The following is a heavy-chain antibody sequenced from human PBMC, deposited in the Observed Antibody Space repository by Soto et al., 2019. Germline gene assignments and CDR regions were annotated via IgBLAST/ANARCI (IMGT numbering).Heavy chain of an antibody. J-gene: IGHJ4*02. Sequence: PSETLSLTCTVSGGSISTGGYYWSWIRQYPGKGLEWLGYIDGSGYTFYNPSLQSRLTLSMDTSKNQFSLKLSSATAADTATYFCARGNSGDDDEFDYWGQGTPVTVSS. CDR3: ARGNSGDDDEFDY. V-gene: IGHV4-31*03. CDR2: IDGSGYT. D-gene: IGHD5-12*01. CDR1: GGSISTGGYY.